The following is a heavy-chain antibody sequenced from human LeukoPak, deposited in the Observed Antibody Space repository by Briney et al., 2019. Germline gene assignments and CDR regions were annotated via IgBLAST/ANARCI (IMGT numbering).Heavy chain of an antibody. CDR3: ARLRWGAKVTSSYYYYGMDV. V-gene: IGHV1-69*04. Sequence: SVKVSCKASGATFSSYAISWVRQAPGQGLEWMGRIIPIRGMTNYAQKFQGRVTITADKSTSTAYMELSNLRSEDTALYYCARLRWGAKVTSSYYYYGMDVWSQGTTVTVSS. CDR2: IIPIRGMT. CDR1: GATFSSYA. J-gene: IGHJ6*02. D-gene: IGHD3-16*01.